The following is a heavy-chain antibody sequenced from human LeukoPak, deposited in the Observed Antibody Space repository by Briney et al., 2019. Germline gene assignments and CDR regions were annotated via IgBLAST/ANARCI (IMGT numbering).Heavy chain of an antibody. CDR1: GFTFSSYA. Sequence: PGGSLGLSCAASGFTFSSYAMSWVRQAPGKGLEWFSAISGSGGSTYYADSVKGRFTISRDNSKNTLYLQMNSLRAEDTAVYYCAKDLYRNRGYCSSTSCARGGYWGQGTLVTVSS. V-gene: IGHV3-23*01. CDR2: ISGSGGST. D-gene: IGHD2-2*01. J-gene: IGHJ4*02. CDR3: AKDLYRNRGYCSSTSCARGGY.